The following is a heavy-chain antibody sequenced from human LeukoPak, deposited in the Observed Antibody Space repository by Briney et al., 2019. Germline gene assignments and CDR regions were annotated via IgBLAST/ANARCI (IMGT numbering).Heavy chain of an antibody. V-gene: IGHV1-18*01. CDR2: VSTYNGNT. CDR1: GYTFTSYA. J-gene: IGHJ4*02. CDR3: ARMDGYYATGSYHFDY. D-gene: IGHD3-10*01. Sequence: GASVKVSCKASGYTFTSYAISWVRQAPGQGLEWMGWVSTYNGNTNSAQKLQGRVTMTTDTSTTTAYMELRTLRSDDTAVYYCARMDGYYATGSYHFDYWGQGTLVTVSS.